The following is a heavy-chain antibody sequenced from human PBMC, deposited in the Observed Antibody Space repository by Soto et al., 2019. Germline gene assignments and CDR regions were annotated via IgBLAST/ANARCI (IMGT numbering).Heavy chain of an antibody. CDR1: GFTFSSYW. CDR2: INSDGSST. D-gene: IGHD5-12*01. J-gene: IGHJ4*02. Sequence: GGSLRLSCAASGFTFSSYWMHWVRQAPGKGLVWVSRINSDGSSTSYTDSVKGRFTISRDNAKNTLYLQMNSLRAEDTAVYYCARSKYSGYDQTYDYWGQGTLVTVSS. V-gene: IGHV3-74*01. CDR3: ARSKYSGYDQTYDY.